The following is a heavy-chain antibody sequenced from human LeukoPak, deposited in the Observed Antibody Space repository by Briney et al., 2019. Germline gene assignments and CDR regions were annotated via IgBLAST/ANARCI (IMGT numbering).Heavy chain of an antibody. V-gene: IGHV3-21*01. CDR3: ARDTNGKYYDFWSGYPDY. CDR1: GFTFSSYS. D-gene: IGHD3-3*01. Sequence: PGGSLRLSCAASGFTFSSYSMNRVRQAPGKGLGWVSSISSSSSYIYYADSVKGRFTISRDNAKNSLYLQMNSLRAEDTAVYYCARDTNGKYYDFWSGYPDYWGQGTLVTVSS. J-gene: IGHJ4*02. CDR2: ISSSSSYI.